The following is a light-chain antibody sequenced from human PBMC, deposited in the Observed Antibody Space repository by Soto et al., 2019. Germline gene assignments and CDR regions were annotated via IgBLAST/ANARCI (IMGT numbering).Light chain of an antibody. Sequence: ELVLTRSLGTLSLSPGDRATLSCRASQSVSGSDLAWYQQKPGQAPRLLIYGASTRATGIPDRFSGSGSGTDFTLTISRLEPEAFAVYYCQQYGGSPLYTFGQGTRVDIK. V-gene: IGKV3-20*01. CDR2: GAS. CDR1: QSVSGSD. CDR3: QQYGGSPLYT. J-gene: IGKJ2*01.